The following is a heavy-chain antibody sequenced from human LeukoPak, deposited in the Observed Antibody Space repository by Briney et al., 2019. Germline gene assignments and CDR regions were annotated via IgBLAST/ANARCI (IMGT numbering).Heavy chain of an antibody. CDR3: AKDPGTRYDPLGYFDY. CDR1: GFTFGSYG. Sequence: PGGSLRLSCAASGFTFGSYGMHWVPQAPGKGLEWVAFIRYDGSNKYYADSVRGRFTISRDNSKNTLYLQMNSLRAEDTAVYYCAKDPGTRYDPLGYFDYWGQGTLVTVSS. J-gene: IGHJ4*02. V-gene: IGHV3-30*02. D-gene: IGHD3-10*01. CDR2: IRYDGSNK.